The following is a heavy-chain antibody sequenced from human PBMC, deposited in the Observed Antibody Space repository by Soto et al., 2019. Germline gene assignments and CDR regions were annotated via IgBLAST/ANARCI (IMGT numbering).Heavy chain of an antibody. CDR2: IYYSGST. D-gene: IGHD2-21*02. Sequence: SETLSLTCTVSGGSISSYYWSWIRQPPGKGLEWIGYIYYSGSTNYNPSLKSRVTISVDTSKNQFSLKLSSVTAADTAVYYCARDRNYCGGDCFDAFDIWGQGTMVTVSS. V-gene: IGHV4-59*01. CDR3: ARDRNYCGGDCFDAFDI. J-gene: IGHJ3*02. CDR1: GGSISSYY.